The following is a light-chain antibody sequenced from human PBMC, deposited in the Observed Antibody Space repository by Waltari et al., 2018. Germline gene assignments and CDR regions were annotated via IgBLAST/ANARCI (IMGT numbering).Light chain of an antibody. CDR1: SSDVGGHNY. CDR3: CSYAGSYTWV. Sequence: QSALTQPRSMSGSPGQSVSISCTGTSSDVGGHNYVSWYQQHPGKAPKLMVYDVTKRPSGVPDRFSGSKSGNTASLTISGLQAEDEADYFCCSYAGSYTWVFGGGTKVTVL. J-gene: IGLJ3*02. V-gene: IGLV2-11*01. CDR2: DVT.